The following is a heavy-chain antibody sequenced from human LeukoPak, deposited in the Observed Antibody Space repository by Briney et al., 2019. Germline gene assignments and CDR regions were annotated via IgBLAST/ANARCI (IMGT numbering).Heavy chain of an antibody. V-gene: IGHV3-30-3*01. CDR1: GFTFSTYT. J-gene: IGHJ3*02. D-gene: IGHD2/OR15-2a*01. CDR3: AKVIAGRGGAFDI. CDR2: ISFDGSNT. Sequence: GGSLRLSCAASGFTFSTYTMHWVRQAPGKGLEWVAFISFDGSNTYYADSVKGRFTISRDNSKSTLYLQMNSLRAEDTAVYYCAKVIAGRGGAFDIWGQGTMVTVSS.